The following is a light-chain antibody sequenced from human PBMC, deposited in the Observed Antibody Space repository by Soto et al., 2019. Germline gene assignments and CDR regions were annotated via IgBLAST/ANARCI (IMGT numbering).Light chain of an antibody. Sequence: EIVVTQSPATLSLSPGQRATLSCRTSQNINNKLDWYQQKPGQAPRLLIYGASTRATGIPARFSGSGSGTEFTLTISSLQSEDFAVYSCQHYNNWPLTFGGGTKVEIK. CDR2: GAS. J-gene: IGKJ4*01. CDR1: QNINNK. V-gene: IGKV3-15*01. CDR3: QHYNNWPLT.